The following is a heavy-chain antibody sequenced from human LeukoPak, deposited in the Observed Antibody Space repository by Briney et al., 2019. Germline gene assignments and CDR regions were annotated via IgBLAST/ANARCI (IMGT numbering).Heavy chain of an antibody. CDR1: GFTFSSYS. CDR3: ARDGGLYDILTGPDY. Sequence: GGSLRLSCAASGFTFSSYSMNWVRQAPGKGLEWVSYISSSSSTIYYADSVKGRFTISRDNAKNSLYLQMNSLRAEDTAVYYCARDGGLYDILTGPDYWGQGTLVTVSS. J-gene: IGHJ4*02. CDR2: ISSSSSTI. D-gene: IGHD3-9*01. V-gene: IGHV3-48*04.